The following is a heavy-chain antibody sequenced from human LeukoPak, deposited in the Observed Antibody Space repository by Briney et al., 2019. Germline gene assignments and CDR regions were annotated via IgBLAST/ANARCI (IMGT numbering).Heavy chain of an antibody. D-gene: IGHD2-2*01. V-gene: IGHV3-20*04. CDR3: AREVGGGYCSSTSCYRDYYMDV. CDR2: INWNGGST. CDR1: GFTFSSYG. Sequence: PGGTLRLSCAASGFTFSSYGMSWVRQAPGKGLEWVSGINWNGGSTGYADSVKGRFTISRDNAKNSLYLQMNSLRAEDTALYYCAREVGGGYCSSTSCYRDYYMDVWGKGTTVTVSS. J-gene: IGHJ6*03.